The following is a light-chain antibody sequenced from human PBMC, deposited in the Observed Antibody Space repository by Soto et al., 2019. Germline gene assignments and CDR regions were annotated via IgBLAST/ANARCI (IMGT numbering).Light chain of an antibody. V-gene: IGKV1-39*01. CDR1: QSISNY. J-gene: IGKJ1*01. CDR3: QQSHSIPET. Sequence: DIQMIQSPSSLSAPVGDRVTITCRASQSISNYLNWYQQKPGKAPKLLIYDVSTLQSGVPSRFGGSGSGTDFTLTISSLQPEDFATYYCQQSHSIPETFGQGTKVEIK. CDR2: DVS.